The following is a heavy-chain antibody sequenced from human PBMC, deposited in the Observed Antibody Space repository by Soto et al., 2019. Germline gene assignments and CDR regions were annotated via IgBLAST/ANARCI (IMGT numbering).Heavy chain of an antibody. D-gene: IGHD2-2*01. Sequence: SETLSLTCAVCGGSISSGGYSWSWIRQPPGKGLEWIGYMYHSGSTYYNPSLKSRVTISIDRSKNQFSLKLSSVTAADTAVYYCARVPAYWGQGILVTVSS. CDR2: MYHSGST. J-gene: IGHJ4*02. CDR3: ARVPAY. CDR1: GGSISSGGYS. V-gene: IGHV4-30-2*01.